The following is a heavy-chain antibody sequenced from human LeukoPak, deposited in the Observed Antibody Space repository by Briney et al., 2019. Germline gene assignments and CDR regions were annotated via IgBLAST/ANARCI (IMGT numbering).Heavy chain of an antibody. CDR1: GGSISSYY. D-gene: IGHD3-10*01. Sequence: SETLSLTCTVSGGSISSYYWSWIRQPPGKGLEWIGYIYYSGSTSYNPSLKSRVTISVDTSKKQFSLKLSSVTAADTAVYYCARRRVWFGESLTDYWGQGTLVTVSS. CDR3: ARRRVWFGESLTDY. J-gene: IGHJ4*02. CDR2: IYYSGST. V-gene: IGHV4-59*12.